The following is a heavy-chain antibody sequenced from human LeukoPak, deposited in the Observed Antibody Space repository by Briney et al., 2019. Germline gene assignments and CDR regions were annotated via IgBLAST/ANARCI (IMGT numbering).Heavy chain of an antibody. D-gene: IGHD3-22*01. CDR2: ISAYNGNT. Sequence: GASVKVSCKTSGYSFTQSGITWVRQAPGQGLEWMGWISAYNGNTNLAQKFQGRVTMTIDTATSTVYMEVRSLRSDDTAVYYYARDPYYYERSGYYLNWFDPWGQGTLVTVSS. CDR3: ARDPYYYERSGYYLNWFDP. J-gene: IGHJ5*02. V-gene: IGHV1-18*01. CDR1: GYSFTQSG.